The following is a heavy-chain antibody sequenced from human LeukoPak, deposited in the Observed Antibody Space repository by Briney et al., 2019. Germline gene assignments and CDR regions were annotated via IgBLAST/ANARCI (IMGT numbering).Heavy chain of an antibody. D-gene: IGHD1-7*01. CDR2: IYYSGTT. CDR1: GDSFSGYY. CDR3: ARSRYNWNYYFGY. V-gene: IGHV4-59*01. Sequence: SETLSLTCTVSGDSFSGYYWSWIRQPPGKGLEWIGYIYYSGTTNYNPSLNSRVTISVDTSKNEASLKLSSVTAADTAVYYCARSRYNWNYYFGYWGQGTLVTVSS. J-gene: IGHJ4*02.